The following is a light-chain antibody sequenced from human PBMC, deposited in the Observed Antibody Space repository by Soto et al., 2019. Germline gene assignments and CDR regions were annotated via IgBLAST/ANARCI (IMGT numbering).Light chain of an antibody. CDR1: QSVLYSSNNKNY. J-gene: IGKJ2*01. V-gene: IGKV4-1*01. CDR3: KQYPSIPPYT. Sequence: IVMTQSPDSLAVSLGERATINCKSSQSVLYSSNNKNYLAWYQQKPGQPPKLLIYWASTRESGVPDRFSSSGYETNFPLTNSRLQAEDVAVYYCKQYPSIPPYTFGQGTKLEIK. CDR2: WAS.